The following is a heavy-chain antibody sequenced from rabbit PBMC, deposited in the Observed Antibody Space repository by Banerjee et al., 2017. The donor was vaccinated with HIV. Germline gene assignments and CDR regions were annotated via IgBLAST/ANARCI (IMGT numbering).Heavy chain of an antibody. CDR3: ARSDYSYDDYGDSYYFNL. CDR2: IYAGSSGST. Sequence: QSLEESGGDLVKPGASLTLTCTASGFSFSSNYYICWVRQAPGKGLECIACIYAGSSGSTYYANWAKGRFTISKTSSTTVTLQMTSLTAADTATYFCARSDYSYDDYGDSYYFNLWGPGTLVTVS. J-gene: IGHJ4*01. D-gene: IGHD2-1*01. CDR1: GFSFSSNYY. V-gene: IGHV1S40*01.